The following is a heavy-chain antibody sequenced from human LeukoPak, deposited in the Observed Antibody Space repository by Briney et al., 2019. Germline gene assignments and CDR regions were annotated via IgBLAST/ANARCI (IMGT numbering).Heavy chain of an antibody. CDR3: ARVGGAAMAFDY. D-gene: IGHD5-18*01. J-gene: IGHJ4*02. CDR2: IYYSGST. Sequence: SETLSLTCTVSGGSISSGGYYWRWIRQHPGKGLEWIGYIYYSGSTYYNPSLKSRVTISVDTSKNQFSLKLSSVTAADTAVYYCARVGGAAMAFDYWGQGTLVTVSS. V-gene: IGHV4-31*03. CDR1: GGSISSGGYY.